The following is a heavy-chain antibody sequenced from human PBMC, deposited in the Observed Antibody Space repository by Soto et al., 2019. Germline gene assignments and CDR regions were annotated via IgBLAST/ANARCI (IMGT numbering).Heavy chain of an antibody. J-gene: IGHJ4*02. CDR3: ASTLSGYYGF. CDR1: GYPFSTYD. Sequence: QVQLVQSGAAVKKPGASVRVSCTAYGYPFSTYDISWVRQATGQGLEWLGWMNPNSGNTGYAQKFHGRVTMTRETSISTAYMEMSNLRSEDTATYYCASTLSGYYGFWGQGTLVTVSS. CDR2: MNPNSGNT. D-gene: IGHD5-12*01. V-gene: IGHV1-8*01.